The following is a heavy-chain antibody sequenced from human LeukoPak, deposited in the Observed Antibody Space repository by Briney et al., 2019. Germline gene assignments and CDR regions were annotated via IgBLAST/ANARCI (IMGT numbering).Heavy chain of an antibody. J-gene: IGHJ4*02. CDR2: IYYSGST. CDR1: GGSISSYY. V-gene: IGHV4-59*01. D-gene: IGHD6-19*01. CDR3: ARTLRAVAGGTTYYFDY. Sequence: SSETLSLTCTVSGGSISSYYWSWIRQPPGKGLEWIGYIYYSGSTNYNPSLKSRVTISVDTSKNQFSLKLSSVTAADTTVYYCARTLRAVAGGTTYYFDYWGQGTLVTVSS.